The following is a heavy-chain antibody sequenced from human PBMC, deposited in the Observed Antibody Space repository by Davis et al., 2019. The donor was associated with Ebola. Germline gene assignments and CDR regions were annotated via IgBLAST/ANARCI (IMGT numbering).Heavy chain of an antibody. J-gene: IGHJ5*02. CDR1: GDTFSSFG. D-gene: IGHD3-22*01. V-gene: IGHV1-69*13. CDR2: IIPIFRSP. Sequence: SVKVSCKASGDTFSSFGFSWMRQAPGQGLEWMGGIIPIFRSPNYAQKLQGRVTITADESTRTVYMELSSLRSEDTAMYYCARGRTGYYFDSSDSPTWFDPWGQGTLVTVSS. CDR3: ARGRTGYYFDSSDSPTWFDP.